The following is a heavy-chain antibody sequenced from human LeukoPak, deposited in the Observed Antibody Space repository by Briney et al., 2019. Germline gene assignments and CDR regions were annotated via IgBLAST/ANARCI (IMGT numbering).Heavy chain of an antibody. D-gene: IGHD2-15*01. CDR2: IKQDGSEK. V-gene: IGHV3-7*05. J-gene: IGHJ4*02. CDR1: GFTFSSYW. CDR3: ARDLGSPCSSSGGSCYSFGY. Sequence: AGGSLRLSCAASGFTFSSYWMSWVRQAPGKGLEWVANIKQDGSEKYYVGSVKGRFTISRDNAKNSLYLQMNSLRAEDTAVYYCARDLGSPCSSSGGSCYSFGYWGQGTLVTVSS.